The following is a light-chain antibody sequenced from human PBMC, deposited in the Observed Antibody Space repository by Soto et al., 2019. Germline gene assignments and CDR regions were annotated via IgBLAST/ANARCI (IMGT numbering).Light chain of an antibody. J-gene: IGLJ2*01. V-gene: IGLV2-23*01. CDR3: SSYVGSSTLL. Sequence: QSALTQPASVSGSPGQSITISCTGTSSDVGNYNLVSWYQQHPGKAPKLLIYEGSKRPSGVSNRFSGSKSGNTASLTISGLQAEDEAEYYGSSYVGSSTLLFGGGTKVTVL. CDR1: SSDVGNYNL. CDR2: EGS.